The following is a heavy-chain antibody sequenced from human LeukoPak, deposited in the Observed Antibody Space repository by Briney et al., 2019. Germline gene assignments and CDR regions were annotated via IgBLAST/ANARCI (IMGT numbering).Heavy chain of an antibody. V-gene: IGHV4-39*01. D-gene: IGHD6-19*01. Sequence: SETLSLTCTVSGGSISSSRYYWGWIRQPPGKGLEWIGSIYYSGSTYYNPSLKSRVTISVDTSKNQFSLKLSSVTAADTAVYYCARPRISYSSGWYRGDKDLPDDYWGQGTLVTVSS. CDR1: GGSISSSRYY. CDR2: IYYSGST. CDR3: ARPRISYSSGWYRGDKDLPDDY. J-gene: IGHJ4*02.